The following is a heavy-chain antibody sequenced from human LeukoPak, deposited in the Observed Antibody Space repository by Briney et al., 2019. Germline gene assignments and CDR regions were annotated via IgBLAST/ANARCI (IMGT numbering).Heavy chain of an antibody. V-gene: IGHV3-30*18. J-gene: IGHJ4*02. CDR2: ISYDGSNK. CDR1: GFTFSSYG. CDR3: AKDRYYYDSSGSIYFDY. D-gene: IGHD3-22*01. Sequence: GESLKISCAASGFTFSSYGMHWVRQAPGKGLEWVAVISYDGSNKYYADSVKGRFTISRDNSKNTLYLQMNSLRAEDTAVYYCAKDRYYYDSSGSIYFDYWGQGTLVTVSS.